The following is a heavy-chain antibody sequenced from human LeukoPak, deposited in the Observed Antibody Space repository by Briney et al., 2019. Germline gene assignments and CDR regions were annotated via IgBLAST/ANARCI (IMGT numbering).Heavy chain of an antibody. CDR1: GGSFSTYY. V-gene: IGHV4-34*01. Sequence: SETLSLTCAVYGGSFSTYYWSWIRQSPGKGLEWIAEINHRGDTNYNPSVKSRVTISVDTSKNQFSLKITSLTAADTAVYYCARGPTISETGYFDFWGQGTLVTVSS. J-gene: IGHJ4*03. CDR2: INHRGDT. CDR3: ARGPTISETGYFDF. D-gene: IGHD1-1*01.